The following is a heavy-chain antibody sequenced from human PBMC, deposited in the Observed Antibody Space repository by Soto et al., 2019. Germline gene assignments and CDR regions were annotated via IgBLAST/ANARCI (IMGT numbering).Heavy chain of an antibody. V-gene: IGHV4-31*03. CDR2: IYYSGST. D-gene: IGHD3-9*01. Sequence: SETLSLTCTVSGGSISSGGYYWSWIRQHPGKGLEWTGYIYYSGSTYYNPSLKSRVTISVDTSKNQFSLKLSSVTAADTAVYYCASSSYYDILTGAPRPFNYYYYYMDVWGKGTTVTVSS. CDR3: ASSSYYDILTGAPRPFNYYYYYMDV. J-gene: IGHJ6*03. CDR1: GGSISSGGYY.